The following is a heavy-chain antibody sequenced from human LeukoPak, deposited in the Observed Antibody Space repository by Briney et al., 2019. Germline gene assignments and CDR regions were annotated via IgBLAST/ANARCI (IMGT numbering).Heavy chain of an antibody. CDR2: IIPIFGTA. CDR1: GYTFTSYY. Sequence: GASVKVSCKASGYTFTSYYMHWVRQAPGQGLEWMGGIIPIFGTANYAQKFQGRVTITADESTSTAYMELSSLRSEDTAVYYCARVDSSGYHEYFQHWGQGTLVTVSS. CDR3: ARVDSSGYHEYFQH. J-gene: IGHJ1*01. V-gene: IGHV1-69*13. D-gene: IGHD3-22*01.